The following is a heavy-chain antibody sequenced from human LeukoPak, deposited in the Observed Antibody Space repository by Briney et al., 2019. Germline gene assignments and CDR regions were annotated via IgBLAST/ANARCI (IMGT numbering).Heavy chain of an antibody. V-gene: IGHV3-33*01. J-gene: IGHJ4*02. CDR1: GFTSSSYG. Sequence: GRSLRLSCAASGFTSSSYGMHWVRQAPGKGLEWVAVIWYDGSNKYYADSVKGRFTISRDNSKNTLYLQMTILRVEDTALYYCARDRWQQLVSPLEWGQGTLVTVSS. CDR3: ARDRWQQLVSPLE. D-gene: IGHD6-13*01. CDR2: IWYDGSNK.